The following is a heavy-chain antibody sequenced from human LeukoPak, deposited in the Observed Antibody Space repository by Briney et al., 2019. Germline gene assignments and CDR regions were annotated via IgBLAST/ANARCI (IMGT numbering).Heavy chain of an antibody. J-gene: IGHJ4*02. CDR2: IRYDGNNK. V-gene: IGHV3-30*02. CDR3: AKGPTGYCSSTSCYYDY. Sequence: PGGSLRLSCAASGFTFSSYGMHWVRQAPGKGLEWVAFIRYDGNNKYYADSVKGRFTISRDNSKNTLYLQMNSLRAEDTAVYYCAKGPTGYCSSTSCYYDYWGQGTLVTVSS. D-gene: IGHD2-2*01. CDR1: GFTFSSYG.